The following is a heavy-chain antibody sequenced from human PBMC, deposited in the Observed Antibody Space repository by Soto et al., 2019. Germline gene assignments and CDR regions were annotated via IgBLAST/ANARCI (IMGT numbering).Heavy chain of an antibody. CDR3: ARPIPRWSYHYGMDV. J-gene: IGHJ6*02. CDR2: ISFDGRKE. Sequence: QLVESGGRGVQPGRSLRLSCEASEFTFSSYAMHWVRQAPGRGLEWVALISFDGRKEYYADSAKGRFIVSRDNSRSMVYLQMDSLRPDDTAIYYCARPIPRWSYHYGMDVWGQGTTVTVSS. D-gene: IGHD2-15*01. CDR1: EFTFSSYA. V-gene: IGHV3-30*03.